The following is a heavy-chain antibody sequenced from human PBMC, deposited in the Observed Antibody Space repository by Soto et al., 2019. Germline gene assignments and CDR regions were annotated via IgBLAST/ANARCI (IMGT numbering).Heavy chain of an antibody. CDR1: GGSISRDGYY. CDR3: AGGSSSWFDY. V-gene: IGHV4-31*03. Sequence: QVQLQESGPGLVKPSQTLSLTCTVSGGSISRDGYYWTWIRQHPGKGLEWIGYIYYTGITHYNPSLKIRVIISIDTSNNQFSLTVNSVTAADTAVYYCAGGSSSWFDYWGQGTRVTVSS. CDR2: IYYTGIT. D-gene: IGHD6-13*01. J-gene: IGHJ4*02.